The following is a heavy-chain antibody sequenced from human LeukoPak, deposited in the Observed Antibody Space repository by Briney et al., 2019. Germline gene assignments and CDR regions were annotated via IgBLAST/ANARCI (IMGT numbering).Heavy chain of an antibody. D-gene: IGHD3-22*01. Sequence: PGGSLRLSCAASGFTFITYGMSWVRQAPGKGLEWVSAISGSGGSTYYADSVKGRFTISRDNSKNTLYLQMNSLRAEDTAVYYCAKDRLPSSGYKNDAFDIWGQGTMVTVSS. CDR2: ISGSGGST. CDR3: AKDRLPSSGYKNDAFDI. J-gene: IGHJ3*02. V-gene: IGHV3-23*01. CDR1: GFTFITYG.